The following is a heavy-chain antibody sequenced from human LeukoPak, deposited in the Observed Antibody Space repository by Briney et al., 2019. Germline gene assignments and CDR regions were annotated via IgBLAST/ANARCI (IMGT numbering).Heavy chain of an antibody. CDR2: IIPIFGTA. J-gene: IGHJ3*02. CDR3: ARGYELRELLWFGELGKDAFDI. V-gene: IGHV1-69*05. Sequence: SVKVSCKVSGGTFSSYAISWVRQAPGQGLEWMGGIIPIFGTANYAQKFQGRVTITTDESTSTAYMELSSLRSEDTAVYYCARGYELRELLWFGELGKDAFDIWGQGTMVTVSS. D-gene: IGHD3-10*01. CDR1: GGTFSSYA.